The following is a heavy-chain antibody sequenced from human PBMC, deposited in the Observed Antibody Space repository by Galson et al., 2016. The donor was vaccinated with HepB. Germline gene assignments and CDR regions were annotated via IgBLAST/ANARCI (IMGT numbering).Heavy chain of an antibody. D-gene: IGHD3/OR15-3a*01. V-gene: IGHV3-66*01. CDR1: GVTVSNNF. CDR3: ARDTWTWT. J-gene: IGHJ1*01. Sequence: SLRLSCAASGVTVSNNFISWVRQAPGRGLQWVSVIYSGGDTYCTDSVKGRFTISRDSSKNTVYLQMNSLRVDDTAVYYCARDTWTWTGGQGTLVTVSS. CDR2: IYSGGDT.